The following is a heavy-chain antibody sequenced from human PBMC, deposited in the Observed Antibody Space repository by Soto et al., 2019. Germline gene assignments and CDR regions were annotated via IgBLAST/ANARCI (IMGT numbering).Heavy chain of an antibody. D-gene: IGHD1-26*01. V-gene: IGHV4-39*07. CDR3: ARDMHAGFTHYFDP. J-gene: IGHJ5*02. Sequence: SEALSLTCSVSVGSISRSSSFWYWILQSPGKGLDWIGTTYFSGNTNYNPSLKSRVTISMDTSKNQLSLKLTSMTAADTAVYYCARDMHAGFTHYFDPWGQGTLVTVSS. CDR2: TYFSGNT. CDR1: VGSISRSSSF.